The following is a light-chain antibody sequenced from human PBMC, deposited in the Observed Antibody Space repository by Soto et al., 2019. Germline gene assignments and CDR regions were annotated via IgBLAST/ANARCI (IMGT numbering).Light chain of an antibody. CDR1: SSDVGSYNL. CDR2: EDT. V-gene: IGLV2-23*01. Sequence: QSALTQPASVSGSPGQSVTISCTGTSSDVGSYNLVSWYQQHPGKAPKVVIYEDTKRPSGVSDHFSGSKSGNTASLTISGLQADDEADYYCSSYAASSTLVFGGGTKVTVL. J-gene: IGLJ3*02. CDR3: SSYAASSTLV.